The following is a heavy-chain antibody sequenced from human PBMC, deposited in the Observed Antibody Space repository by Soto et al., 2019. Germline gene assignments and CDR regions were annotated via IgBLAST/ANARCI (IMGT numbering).Heavy chain of an antibody. CDR1: GGSISSSSYY. Sequence: SETLSLTCTVSGGSISSSSYYWGWIRQPPGKGLEWIGSIYYSGSTYYNPSLKSRVTISVDTSKNQFSLKLSSVTAADTAVYYCERMSVEVDGQYYYYYGMDVWGQGTTVTVSS. CDR2: IYYSGST. CDR3: ERMSVEVDGQYYYYYGMDV. D-gene: IGHD6-19*01. J-gene: IGHJ6*02. V-gene: IGHV4-39*01.